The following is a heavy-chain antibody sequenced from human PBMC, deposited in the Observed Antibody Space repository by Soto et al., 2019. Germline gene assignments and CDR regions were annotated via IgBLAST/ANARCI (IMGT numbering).Heavy chain of an antibody. Sequence: SETLSLTCTVSGGSISSYYWSWIRQPPGKGLEWIGDINYSGSTNYNPSLKSRVTISVDTSKNQFSLKLSSVTAADTAVYYCARASSSRYHYFDYWGQGTLVTVSS. CDR1: GGSISSYY. V-gene: IGHV4-59*12. CDR3: ARASSSRYHYFDY. D-gene: IGHD6-6*01. CDR2: INYSGST. J-gene: IGHJ4*02.